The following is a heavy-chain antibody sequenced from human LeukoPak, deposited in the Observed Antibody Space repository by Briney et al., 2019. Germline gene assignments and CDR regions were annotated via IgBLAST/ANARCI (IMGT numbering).Heavy chain of an antibody. J-gene: IGHJ5*02. Sequence: GGSLRLSCAASGFTFSSYSMNWVRQAPGKGLEWVSSISSSSSYIYYADSVKGRFTISRDNAKNSLYLQMNSLRAEDTAVYYCARVVGSSFWSGYYGWESSEWFDTWGQGTLVTVSS. CDR2: ISSSSSYI. CDR1: GFTFSSYS. V-gene: IGHV3-21*01. D-gene: IGHD3-3*01. CDR3: ARVVGSSFWSGYYGWESSEWFDT.